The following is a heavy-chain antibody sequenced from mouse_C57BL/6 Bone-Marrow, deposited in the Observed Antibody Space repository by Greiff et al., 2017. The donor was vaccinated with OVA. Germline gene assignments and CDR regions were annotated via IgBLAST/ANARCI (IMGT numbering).Heavy chain of an antibody. J-gene: IGHJ2*01. Sequence: VQLKESGAELVRPGASVKLSCTASGFNIKDDYMHWVKQRPEQGLEWIGWIDPENGDTEYASKFQGKATITADTSSNTAYLQLSSLTSEDTAVYYCTLLYLDYWGQGTTLTVSS. D-gene: IGHD2-1*01. CDR1: GFNIKDDY. CDR3: TLLYLDY. CDR2: IDPENGDT. V-gene: IGHV14-4*01.